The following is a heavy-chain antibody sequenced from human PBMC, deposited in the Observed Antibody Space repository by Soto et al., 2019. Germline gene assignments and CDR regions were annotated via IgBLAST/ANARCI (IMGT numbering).Heavy chain of an antibody. J-gene: IGHJ3*02. CDR3: ARDKWLVRRNDPFDI. CDR1: GYTFINYY. CDR2: INPNGGST. D-gene: IGHD6-19*01. V-gene: IGHV1-46*01. Sequence: QVQLVQCGAEVKKPGASVKVSCKASGYTFINYYMHWVRQAPGQGLEWMGIINPNGGSTTYAQKFQGRVTLTRDTSTNTVNMELSSLRSEDTAVYYCARDKWLVRRNDPFDIWGQGTMVTVSS.